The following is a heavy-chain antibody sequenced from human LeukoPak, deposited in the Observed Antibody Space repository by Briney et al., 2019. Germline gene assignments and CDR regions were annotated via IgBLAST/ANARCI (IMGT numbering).Heavy chain of an antibody. D-gene: IGHD2-15*01. CDR3: ARVEVPRDINDWYFDL. J-gene: IGHJ2*01. Sequence: SETLSLTCTVSGYSIAHGFFWAWIRPPPGGGLEWIGILYHSGTTYYNTSLKSRISTSVDTSKNQFSLKLRLVTAADTAVYYCARVEVPRDINDWYFDLWGRGTLVTVSS. CDR1: GYSIAHGFF. V-gene: IGHV4-38-2*02. CDR2: LYHSGTT.